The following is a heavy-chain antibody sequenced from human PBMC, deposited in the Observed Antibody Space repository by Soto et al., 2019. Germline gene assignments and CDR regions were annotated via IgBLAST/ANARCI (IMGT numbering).Heavy chain of an antibody. CDR3: ARGAFRIVVAMSGVDY. CDR2: ISAYNGNT. CDR1: GYTFTSYG. J-gene: IGHJ4*02. V-gene: IGHV1-18*01. Sequence: GASVKVSCKASGYTFTSYGISWVRQAPGQGLEWMGWISAYNGNTNYAQKLQGRVTMTTDTSTSTAYMELRSLRSDDTAVYYCARGAFRIVVAMSGVDYWGQGTLVTVSS. D-gene: IGHD3-22*01.